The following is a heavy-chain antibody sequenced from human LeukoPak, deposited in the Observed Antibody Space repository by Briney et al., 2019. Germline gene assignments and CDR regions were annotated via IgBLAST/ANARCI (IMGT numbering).Heavy chain of an antibody. V-gene: IGHV4-30-4*08. Sequence: SETLSLTCTVSGDSISSGDFYWSWIRQPPGKGLEWIGYMYFSGSTYYNPSLKSRITISIDTSKNQFSLKLSSVTAADTAVYYCARERRVTISLGTYYYYYYMDVWGQGTTVTVSS. CDR1: GDSISSGDFY. CDR3: ARERRVTISLGTYYYYYYMDV. CDR2: MYFSGST. D-gene: IGHD3-3*01. J-gene: IGHJ6*03.